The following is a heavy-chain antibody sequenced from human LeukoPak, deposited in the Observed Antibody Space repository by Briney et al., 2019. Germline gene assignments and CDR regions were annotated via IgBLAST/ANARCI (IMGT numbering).Heavy chain of an antibody. CDR2: IRYDGSNK. D-gene: IGHD3-22*01. CDR3: AKAGSSGSTPYYFDY. J-gene: IGHJ4*02. V-gene: IGHV3-30*02. Sequence: GGSLRLSCAASGFTFSSYGMHWVRQAPGKGLEWVAFIRYDGSNKYYADSVKGRFTISRDSSKNTLYLQMNSLRAEDTAVYYCAKAGSSGSTPYYFDYWGQGTLVTVSS. CDR1: GFTFSSYG.